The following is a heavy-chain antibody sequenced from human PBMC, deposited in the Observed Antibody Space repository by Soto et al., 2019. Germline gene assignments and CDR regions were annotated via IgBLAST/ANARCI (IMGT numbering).Heavy chain of an antibody. CDR1: GGSFSGYY. J-gene: IGHJ6*02. D-gene: IGHD6-6*01. V-gene: IGHV4-34*01. CDR3: ARVGIAARPIHRPHYYYYGMDV. CDR2: INHSGST. Sequence: SETLSLTCAVYGGSFSGYYWSWIRQPPGKGLEWIGEINHSGSTNYNPSLKSRVTISVDTSKNQFSLKLSSVTAADTAVYYCARVGIAARPIHRPHYYYYGMDVWGQGTTVTVSS.